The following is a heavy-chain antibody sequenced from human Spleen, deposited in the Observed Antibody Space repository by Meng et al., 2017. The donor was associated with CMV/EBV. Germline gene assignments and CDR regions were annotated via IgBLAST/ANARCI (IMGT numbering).Heavy chain of an antibody. CDR2: ISGTGIST. J-gene: IGHJ3*02. CDR1: GFTFSSYA. CDR3: ARERIAALSDAFDI. D-gene: IGHD6-6*01. V-gene: IGHV3-23*01. Sequence: GESLKISCAASGFTFSSYAMSWVRQAPGKGLQWVSAISGTGISTYHADSVKGRFTISRDNSKNTLYLQMNSLRAEDTAVYYCARERIAALSDAFDIWGQGTMVTVSS.